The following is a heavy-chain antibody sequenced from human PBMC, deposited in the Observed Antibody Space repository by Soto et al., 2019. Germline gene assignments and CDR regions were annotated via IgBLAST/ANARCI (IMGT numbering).Heavy chain of an antibody. CDR1: GGSISSGGYS. CDR2: IYHSGST. D-gene: IGHD3-22*01. Sequence: SETLSLTCAVSGGSISSGGYSWSWIRQPPGKGLEWIGYIYHSGSTYYNPSLKSRVTISVDRSKNQFSLKLSSVTAADTAVYYCARDRGPSSGYYPYLFDPCGQGTLVTGSS. V-gene: IGHV4-30-2*01. CDR3: ARDRGPSSGYYPYLFDP. J-gene: IGHJ5*02.